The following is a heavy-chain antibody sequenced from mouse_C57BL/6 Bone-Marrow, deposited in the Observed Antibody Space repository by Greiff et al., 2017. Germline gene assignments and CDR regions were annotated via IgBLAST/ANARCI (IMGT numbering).Heavy chain of an antibody. CDR3: ARRANWHFDY. V-gene: IGHV3-6*01. D-gene: IGHD4-1*01. Sequence: EVQLKESGPGLVKPSQSLSLSCSASGYSFTSGYYWYWIRQFPGNKLEWMGYISYDGSTNYNPSLKNRISITRDTSKNPFCLKLNSVTTEYTATYYYARRANWHFDYWGQGTTLTVSS. CDR1: GYSFTSGYY. CDR2: ISYDGST. J-gene: IGHJ2*01.